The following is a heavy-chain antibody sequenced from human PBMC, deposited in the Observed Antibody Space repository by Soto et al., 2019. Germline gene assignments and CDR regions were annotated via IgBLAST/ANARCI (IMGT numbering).Heavy chain of an antibody. CDR2: INPSGGST. J-gene: IGHJ3*02. D-gene: IGHD6-6*01. CDR3: ARMNSSSSKAGALDI. V-gene: IGHV1-46*01. Sequence: QVQLVPSGAEVKKPGASVKVSCTASGYTFTSYYMHWVRQAPGQGLAWMGIINPSGGSTSYAQNFKGRVTMTRDTSTSTVYMELSSLRSEDTAVYYCARMNSSSSKAGALDIWGQGTMVTVSS. CDR1: GYTFTSYY.